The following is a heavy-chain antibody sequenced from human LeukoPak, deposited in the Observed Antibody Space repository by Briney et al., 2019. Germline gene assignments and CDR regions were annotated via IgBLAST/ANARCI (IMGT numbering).Heavy chain of an antibody. CDR1: GYTFTSYD. J-gene: IGHJ6*03. CDR2: MSPNSGNT. Sequence: ASVKVSCKASGYTFTSYDINWVRQATGQGLEWMGWMSPNSGNTGYAQKFQGRVTMTRHTSISTAYMELSSLRSEDTAVYYRARGPWVVAAYYYYYYMDVWGKGTTVTVSS. D-gene: IGHD2-15*01. CDR3: ARGPWVVAAYYYYYYMDV. V-gene: IGHV1-8*01.